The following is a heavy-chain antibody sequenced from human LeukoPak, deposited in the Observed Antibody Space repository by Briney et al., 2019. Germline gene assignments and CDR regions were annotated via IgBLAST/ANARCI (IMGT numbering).Heavy chain of an antibody. CDR1: GFTLSSYA. Sequence: GRSLRLSCAASGFTLSSYAMHWVGQAPGKGLEWEAVISYDGSNKYYADSVKGRFTISRDNSKNTLYLQMNSLRAEDTPVYYCARMGIAVAGVFDYWGQGTLVTVSS. V-gene: IGHV3-30*04. D-gene: IGHD6-19*01. CDR2: ISYDGSNK. CDR3: ARMGIAVAGVFDY. J-gene: IGHJ4*02.